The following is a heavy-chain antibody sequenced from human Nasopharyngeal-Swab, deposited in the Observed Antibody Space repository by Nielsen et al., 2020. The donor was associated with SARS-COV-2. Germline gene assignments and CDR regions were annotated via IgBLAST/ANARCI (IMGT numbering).Heavy chain of an antibody. D-gene: IGHD4-17*01. V-gene: IGHV1-46*01. J-gene: IGHJ4*02. CDR3: ARDLGYGDYGGGFDY. Sequence: WVRQAPGQGPEWMGIINPSGGRTSYAQKSQGRVTMTRDTSTSTVYMELSSLRSEDTAVYYCARDLGYGDYGGGFDYWGQGTLVTVSS. CDR2: INPSGGRT.